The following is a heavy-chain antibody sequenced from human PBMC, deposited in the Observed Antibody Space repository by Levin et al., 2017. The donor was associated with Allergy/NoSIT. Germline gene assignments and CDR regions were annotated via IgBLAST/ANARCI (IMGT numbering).Heavy chain of an antibody. V-gene: IGHV3-74*01. CDR1: GFTFSNHW. J-gene: IGHJ6*02. CDR2: LNSDGRIT. CDR3: ARDPGDYGDYNYNYYGMDV. D-gene: IGHD4-17*01. Sequence: GGSLRLSCAASGFTFSNHWMHWVRQAPGKGLVWVSRLNSDGRITNYADSVKGRFTISRDNGKNTLYLQMNRLRAEDTAVYYCARDPGDYGDYNYNYYGMDVWGQGTTVTVSS.